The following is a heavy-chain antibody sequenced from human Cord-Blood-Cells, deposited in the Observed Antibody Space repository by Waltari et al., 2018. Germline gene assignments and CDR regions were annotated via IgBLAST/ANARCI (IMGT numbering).Heavy chain of an antibody. CDR3: ASYDSSDALDI. V-gene: IGHV1-2*02. CDR1: GYTFTGYY. CDR2: INPNSGAT. J-gene: IGHJ3*02. Sequence: QVQMVQSGAEVKKPGASVKVTCKASGYTFTGYYMHWVRQAPGQGLEWMGCINPNSGATNYAQKFQDRVTITRDTSISTAYMELSRLRSDDTAVYYCASYDSSDALDIWRQGTMVTVSS. D-gene: IGHD3-22*01.